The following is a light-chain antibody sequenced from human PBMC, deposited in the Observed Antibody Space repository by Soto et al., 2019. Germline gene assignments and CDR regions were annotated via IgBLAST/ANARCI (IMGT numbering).Light chain of an antibody. CDR1: QSISSY. J-gene: IGKJ1*01. CDR3: QQSYSTPWT. CDR2: AAS. Sequence: DIQMTQSPSSLSASVGDRFTITCRASQSISSYLNWYQQKPGKVPKLLIYAASSLQSGVPSRFSGSGSGTDFTLTVSSLQPEDFATYYCQQSYSTPWTFGQGTKVDI. V-gene: IGKV1-39*01.